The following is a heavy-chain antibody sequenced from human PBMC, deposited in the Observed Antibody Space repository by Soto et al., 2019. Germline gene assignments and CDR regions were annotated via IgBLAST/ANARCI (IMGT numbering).Heavy chain of an antibody. Sequence: SVKVSCKASGGTFSSYTINWVRQAPGQGPEWMGGIIPIFGTANYAQRFQGRITITADVSTSTAYMELSSLTSEDTAVYYCAREGDGMAATFDPWGQGTLVTVSS. CDR1: GGTFSSYT. CDR2: IIPIFGTA. V-gene: IGHV1-69*13. CDR3: AREGDGMAATFDP. D-gene: IGHD2-21*01. J-gene: IGHJ5*02.